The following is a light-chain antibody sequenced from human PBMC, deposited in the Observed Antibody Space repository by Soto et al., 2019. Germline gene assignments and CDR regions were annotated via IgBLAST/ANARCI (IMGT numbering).Light chain of an antibody. CDR1: NSNIGRNT. V-gene: IGLV1-44*01. Sequence: QSVLTQPPSASGTPGQRVTISCSGSNSNIGRNTVNWYQQFPGAAPNLLIHSDNERPSGVPDRFSGSRSGTSSSLAISGLQSEDEADYDCAEWDESKNVPVVGGGTKLTVL. J-gene: IGLJ3*02. CDR3: AEWDESKNVPV. CDR2: SDN.